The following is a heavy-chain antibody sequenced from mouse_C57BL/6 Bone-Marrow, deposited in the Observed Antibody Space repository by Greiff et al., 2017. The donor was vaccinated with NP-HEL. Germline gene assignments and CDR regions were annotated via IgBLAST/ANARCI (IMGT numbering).Heavy chain of an antibody. CDR2: IYPRDGST. J-gene: IGHJ4*01. D-gene: IGHD1-1*01. CDR3: ARSLLTTVVARMAMDY. CDR1: GYTFTSYD. Sequence: QVQLKESGPELVKPGASVKLSCKASGYTFTSYDINWVKQRPGQGLEWIGWIYPRDGSTKYNEKFKGKATLTVDTSSSTAYMELHSLTSEDSAVYFCARSLLTTVVARMAMDYWGQGTSVTVSS. V-gene: IGHV1-85*01.